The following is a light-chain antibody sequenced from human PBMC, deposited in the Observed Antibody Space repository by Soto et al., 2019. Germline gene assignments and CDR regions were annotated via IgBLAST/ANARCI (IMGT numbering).Light chain of an antibody. CDR1: QGISNY. J-gene: IGKJ1*01. V-gene: IGKV1-27*01. Sequence: DIQMTQSPSSLSASVGDRVTITCRASQGISNYLAWYQQKPGKVPKLLIYAASTLQSGVPSRFSGSGSGTDFTLPIISLQPEDVATYYCQKYNSAPPWTFGQGTKVEIK. CDR3: QKYNSAPPWT. CDR2: AAS.